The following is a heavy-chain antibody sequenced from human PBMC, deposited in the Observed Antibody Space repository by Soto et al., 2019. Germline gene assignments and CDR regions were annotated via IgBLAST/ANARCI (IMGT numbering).Heavy chain of an antibody. J-gene: IGHJ4*02. V-gene: IGHV1-3*01. CDR3: ARDWLVGATIWSFVYFDY. CDR1: GYTFTSYA. CDR2: INAGNGNT. D-gene: IGHD1-26*01. Sequence: ASVKVSCKASGYTFTSYAMHWVRQAPGQRLEWMGWINAGNGNTKYSQKFQGRVTITRDTSASTAYMELSSLRSEDTAVYYCARDWLVGATIWSFVYFDYWGQGTLVTVSS.